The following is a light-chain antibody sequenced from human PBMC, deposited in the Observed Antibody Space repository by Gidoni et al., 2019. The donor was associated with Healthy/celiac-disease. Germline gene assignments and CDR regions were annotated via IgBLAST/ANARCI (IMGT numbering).Light chain of an antibody. CDR2: WAS. Sequence: IVMTQSPDSLAVSLGERATINCKSSQSVLYSSNNKNYLAWYQQKPGQPPKLLIYWASTRESGVPDRFSGSGSGTDFTLTISSLQAEDVAVYYCQQYYSTPITFGQGTQLEIK. V-gene: IGKV4-1*01. CDR3: QQYYSTPIT. J-gene: IGKJ5*01. CDR1: QSVLYSSNNKNY.